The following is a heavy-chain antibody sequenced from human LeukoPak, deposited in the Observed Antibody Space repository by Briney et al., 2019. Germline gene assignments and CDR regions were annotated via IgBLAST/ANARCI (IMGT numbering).Heavy chain of an antibody. J-gene: IGHJ3*01. V-gene: IGHV3-20*04. Sequence: GGSLRLSCVASGFSTGSFGLGWVSQVPGKWLEWVSGINQNGENIGYAESVKDRFTISRDNAKNSQHLQMKSLRAEDTALYYCVREPEATHIDLFDLWGQGTMVTVSS. CDR1: GFSTGSFG. D-gene: IGHD5-12*01. CDR3: VREPEATHIDLFDL. CDR2: INQNGENI.